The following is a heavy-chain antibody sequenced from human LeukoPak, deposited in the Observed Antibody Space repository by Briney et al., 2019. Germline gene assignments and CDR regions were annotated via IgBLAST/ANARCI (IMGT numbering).Heavy chain of an antibody. Sequence: GGSLRLSCAASGFTVSSNYMSWVRQAPGKGLEWVSVIYSGGSTYYADSVKGRFTISRHNSKNTLYLQMNSLRAEDTAVYYCARDLSSGWYPEYYFDYWGQGTLVTVSS. CDR3: ARDLSSGWYPEYYFDY. J-gene: IGHJ4*02. V-gene: IGHV3-53*04. D-gene: IGHD6-19*01. CDR1: GFTVSSNY. CDR2: IYSGGST.